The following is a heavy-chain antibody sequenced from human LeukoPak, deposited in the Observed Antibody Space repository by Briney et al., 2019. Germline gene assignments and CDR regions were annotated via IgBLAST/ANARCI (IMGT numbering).Heavy chain of an antibody. V-gene: IGHV4-34*01. D-gene: IGHD2-2*01. CDR2: INHSGST. J-gene: IGHJ4*02. CDR3: ARGGGYCSSTSCYALDY. Sequence: PSETLSLTCAVYGGSFSGYYWSWIRQPPGKGLEWIGEINHSGSTNYNPSLKSRVTISVDTSKNQFSLKLSSVTAADTAVYYCARGGGYCSSTSCYALDYWGQGTLVTVSS. CDR1: GGSFSGYY.